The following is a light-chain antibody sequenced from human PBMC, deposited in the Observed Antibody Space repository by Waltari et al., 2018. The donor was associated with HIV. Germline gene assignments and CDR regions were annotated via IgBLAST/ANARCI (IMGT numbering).Light chain of an antibody. V-gene: IGKV1-33*01. Sequence: DIKMPQSPSSLSASVGDRVTITCQASQDISSYLHWYQQKPGKAPKLLIYDASNLETGVPSRFSGSGSGTDFTFTISSLQPEDIATYYCQQYDNLLTFGGGTKVEIK. CDR1: QDISSY. CDR2: DAS. J-gene: IGKJ4*01. CDR3: QQYDNLLT.